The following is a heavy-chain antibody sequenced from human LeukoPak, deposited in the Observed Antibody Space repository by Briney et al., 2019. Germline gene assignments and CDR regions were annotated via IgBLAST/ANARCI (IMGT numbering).Heavy chain of an antibody. Sequence: PSETLSLTCAVYGGSFSGYYWSWIRQPPGKGLEWIGEINHSGSTNYNPSLKSRVTISVDTSKNQFSLKLSSVTAADTAVYYCARHAYDSSGYYPDYWGQGTLVTVSS. V-gene: IGHV4-34*01. CDR2: INHSGST. D-gene: IGHD3-22*01. J-gene: IGHJ4*02. CDR3: ARHAYDSSGYYPDY. CDR1: GGSFSGYY.